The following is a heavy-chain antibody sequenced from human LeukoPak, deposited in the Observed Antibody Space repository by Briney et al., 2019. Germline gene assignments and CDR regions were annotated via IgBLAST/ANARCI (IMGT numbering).Heavy chain of an antibody. D-gene: IGHD3-16*02. Sequence: SETLSLTCTVSGXSIRSYYWSWIRQPPGKGLEWIGYLYSTGSTNYNPSLKSRVTMSVDTSKNQFPLKLSSVTAADTAVYYCARFRVGDYVWGSYRYEVGAFDIWGQGTMVTVSS. J-gene: IGHJ3*02. CDR3: ARFRVGDYVWGSYRYEVGAFDI. CDR1: GXSIRSYY. V-gene: IGHV4-59*08. CDR2: LYSTGST.